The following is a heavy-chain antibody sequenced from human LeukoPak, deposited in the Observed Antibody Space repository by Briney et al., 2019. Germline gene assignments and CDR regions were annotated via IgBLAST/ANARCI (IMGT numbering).Heavy chain of an antibody. V-gene: IGHV3-11*01. CDR3: ARARSSWYGFDAFDI. J-gene: IGHJ3*02. CDR1: GFTFSDYY. CDR2: ISSSGSTI. Sequence: RGSLRLSCAASGFTFSDYYMSWNRQAPGKGLEWVSYISSSGSTIYYADSVKGRFTISRDNAKNSLYLQMNSLRAEDTAVYYCARARSSWYGFDAFDIWGQGTMVTVSS. D-gene: IGHD6-13*01.